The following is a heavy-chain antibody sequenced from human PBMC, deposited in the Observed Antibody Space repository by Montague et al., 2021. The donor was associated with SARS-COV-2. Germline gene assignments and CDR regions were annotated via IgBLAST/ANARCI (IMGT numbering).Heavy chain of an antibody. CDR1: GGSISTIVNF. V-gene: IGHV4-39*07. CDR2: ISYTGST. Sequence: SETLSLTCTFSGGSISTIVNFWGWIRQPPGKGLEWIGRISYTGSTYHNPSLKSRVTMSVDTSKNQFSLKLNSVTAADTAVYYCARSGDPGTTVTYLYWGQGTLVTASS. CDR3: ARSGDPGTTVTYLY. D-gene: IGHD4-11*01. J-gene: IGHJ4*02.